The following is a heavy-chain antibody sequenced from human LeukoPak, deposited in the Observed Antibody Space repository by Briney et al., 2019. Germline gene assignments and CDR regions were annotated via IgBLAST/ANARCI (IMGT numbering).Heavy chain of an antibody. CDR2: IYSGGST. Sequence: GGSLRLSCAASGFTVSSNYMSWVRQAPGKGLEWVSVIYSGGSTYYADSVKGRFTISRDNSKNTLYLQMNSLRAEDTAVYYCARESPGIAGFDYWGQGTLVTVSS. V-gene: IGHV3-66*02. D-gene: IGHD6-13*01. CDR1: GFTVSSNY. CDR3: ARESPGIAGFDY. J-gene: IGHJ4*02.